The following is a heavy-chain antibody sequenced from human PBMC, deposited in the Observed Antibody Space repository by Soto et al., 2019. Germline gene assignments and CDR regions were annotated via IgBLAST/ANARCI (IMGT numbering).Heavy chain of an antibody. CDR3: AEDSTNRGLEPYCYVLDV. D-gene: IGHD6-6*01. V-gene: IGHV1-18*01. CDR1: GYTFTSYG. Sequence: ASVKVSCKASGYTFTSYGISWVGPAPGRGLEWMGCISAYNGNTNYAQKLQGRVTMTTDTSTSTAYMELTSLRSDDTAVYYCAEDSTNRGLEPYCYVLDVWGQASKVIVSS. CDR2: ISAYNGNT. J-gene: IGHJ6*01.